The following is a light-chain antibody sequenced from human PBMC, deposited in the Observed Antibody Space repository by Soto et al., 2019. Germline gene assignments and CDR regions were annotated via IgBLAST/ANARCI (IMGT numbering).Light chain of an antibody. Sequence: EIVLTQSPATLSLSPGERATLSCRASQSVGSYLAWYQHKPGQAPRLLIYGASNRATDIPGRFSGRGSGTDFPLTTSSLESGDSAVYYCQQRDKWPRTFGQGTKLEIK. CDR1: QSVGSY. J-gene: IGKJ2*01. CDR2: GAS. CDR3: QQRDKWPRT. V-gene: IGKV3-11*01.